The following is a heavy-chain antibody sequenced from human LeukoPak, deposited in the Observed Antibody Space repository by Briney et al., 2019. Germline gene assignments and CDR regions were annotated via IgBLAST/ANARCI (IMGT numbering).Heavy chain of an antibody. D-gene: IGHD3-22*01. CDR3: ARAFYDSRGYGMDV. J-gene: IGHJ6*02. CDR1: GFTFSSYA. CDR2: MYSGGST. V-gene: IGHV3-53*01. Sequence: GGSLRLSCAASGFTFSSYAMSWVRQAPGKGLEWVAVMYSGGSTYYADSVKGRFTISRDNSKNTLYVQMNSLRAEDTAVYYCARAFYDSRGYGMDVWGQGTTVTVSS.